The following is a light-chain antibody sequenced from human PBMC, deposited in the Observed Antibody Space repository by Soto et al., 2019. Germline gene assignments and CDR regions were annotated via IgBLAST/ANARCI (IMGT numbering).Light chain of an antibody. J-gene: IGLJ2*01. CDR2: EVD. CDR1: SSDVGAYNY. Sequence: QSALTQPASESGSPGQSITISCTGTSSDVGAYNYVSWYQQHPGKAPKLMIYEVDNRPSGVSNRFSGSKSGNTASLTISGLQAEDEADYYCSSYTSSSTVFGGGTKLTVL. V-gene: IGLV2-14*01. CDR3: SSYTSSSTV.